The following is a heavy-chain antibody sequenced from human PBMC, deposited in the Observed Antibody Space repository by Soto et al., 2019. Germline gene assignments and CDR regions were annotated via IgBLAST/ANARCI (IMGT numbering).Heavy chain of an antibody. Sequence: SVKVSCKASGFTFTSSAVQWVRQARGQRLEWIGWIVVGSGNTNYAQKFQERVTITRDMSTSTAYMELSSLRSEDTAVYYCAATTLAAAGTRWYFDYWGQGTLVTVSS. D-gene: IGHD6-13*01. CDR1: GFTFTSSA. V-gene: IGHV1-58*01. CDR2: IVVGSGNT. J-gene: IGHJ4*02. CDR3: AATTLAAAGTRWYFDY.